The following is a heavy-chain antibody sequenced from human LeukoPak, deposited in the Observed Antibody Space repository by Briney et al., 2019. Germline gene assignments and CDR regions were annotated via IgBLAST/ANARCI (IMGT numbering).Heavy chain of an antibody. J-gene: IGHJ4*02. CDR2: ISPYNGNT. V-gene: IGHV1-18*01. CDR3: ARDQMAVAGPFDY. CDR1: GYTFTSYG. D-gene: IGHD6-19*01. Sequence: ASVKVSCKASGYTFTSYGFSWVRQAPGQGLEWMGWISPYNGNTNSAQELQGRLTTTTDTSTSTAYMELRSLRSDDTAVYYCARDQMAVAGPFDYWGQGTLVTVSS.